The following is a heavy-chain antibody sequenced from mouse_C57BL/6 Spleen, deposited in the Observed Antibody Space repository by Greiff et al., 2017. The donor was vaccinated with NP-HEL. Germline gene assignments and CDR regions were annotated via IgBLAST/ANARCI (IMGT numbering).Heavy chain of an antibody. CDR2: INPSDGDT. V-gene: IGHV1-52*01. Sequence: QVQLQQSGAELVRPGSSVKLSCKASGYTFTSYCMHWVKQSPIQSLEWIGNINPSDGDTLYNQKFKDKATLTVDKSSSTAYMQLSSLTSEDSAVYYCARWGYLDYWGQGTTLTVSS. J-gene: IGHJ2*01. CDR3: ARWGYLDY. CDR1: GYTFTSYC.